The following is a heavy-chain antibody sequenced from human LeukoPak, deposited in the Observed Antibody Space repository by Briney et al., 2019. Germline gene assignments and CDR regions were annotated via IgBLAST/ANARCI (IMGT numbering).Heavy chain of an antibody. J-gene: IGHJ4*02. V-gene: IGHV3-30*04. CDR3: AKRGVVIRVILVGFHKEANYFDS. CDR2: ISYDGSNK. Sequence: GGSLRLSCAASGFTFSSYAMHWVRQAPGKGLEWVAVISYDGSNKYYADSVKGRFTISRDNPKNTLYLQMNSLRAEDTAVYFCAKRGVVIRVILVGFHKEANYFDSWGQGALVTVSS. CDR1: GFTFSSYA. D-gene: IGHD3-22*01.